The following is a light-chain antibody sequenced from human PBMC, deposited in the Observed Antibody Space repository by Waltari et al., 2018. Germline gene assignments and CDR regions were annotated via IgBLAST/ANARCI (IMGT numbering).Light chain of an antibody. J-gene: IGKJ2*01. V-gene: IGKV3-20*01. CDR1: QGVESTG. CDR3: QQFGGSPMYT. CDR2: KAA. Sequence: RARQGVESTGVARDQQKPGQAPALLVYKAAPRATGIPERFSGSGSGTGFSLNISILEPGDSAVYYGQQFGGSPMYTFGLGTKLEIK.